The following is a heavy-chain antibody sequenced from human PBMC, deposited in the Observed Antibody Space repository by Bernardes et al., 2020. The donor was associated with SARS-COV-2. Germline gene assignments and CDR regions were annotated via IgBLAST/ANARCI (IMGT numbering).Heavy chain of an antibody. J-gene: IGHJ3*02. CDR3: AKARSLFMLYYDDAFDI. V-gene: IGHV4-39*01. CDR1: GGSISSSSYY. D-gene: IGHD2-8*01. CDR2: IYYSGST. Sequence: SETLSLTCTVSGGSISSSSYYWGWIRQPPGKGLEWIGSIYYSGSTYYNPSLKSRVTISVDTSKNMVFLQMNSLRSEDTAVYYCAKARSLFMLYYDDAFDIWGQGTMVIVSS.